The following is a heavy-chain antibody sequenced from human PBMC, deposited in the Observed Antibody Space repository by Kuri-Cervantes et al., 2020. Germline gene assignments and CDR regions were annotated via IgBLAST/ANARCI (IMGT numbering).Heavy chain of an antibody. CDR1: GFTFSSYG. CDR3: ARDFGYSGHDFPSYYMDV. CDR2: IWYDGSNK. Sequence: LSLTCAASGFTFSSYGMHWVRQAPGKGLEWVAVIWYDGSNKYYADSVKGRFTISRDNSKNTLYLQMNSLRAEDTAVYYCARDFGYSGHDFPSYYMDVWGKGTTVTVSS. J-gene: IGHJ6*03. V-gene: IGHV3-33*08. D-gene: IGHD5-12*01.